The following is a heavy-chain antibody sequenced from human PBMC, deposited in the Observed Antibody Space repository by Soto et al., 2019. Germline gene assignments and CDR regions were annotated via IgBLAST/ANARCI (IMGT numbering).Heavy chain of an antibody. CDR1: GFTFSSYA. Sequence: GGSLRLSCAASGFTFSSYAMHWVRQAPGKGLEWVAVISYDGSNKYYADSVKGRFTISRDNSKNTLYLQMSSLRAEDTAVYYCARESQDHSSSWYAHWGQGTLVTVSS. CDR2: ISYDGSNK. D-gene: IGHD6-13*01. CDR3: ARESQDHSSSWYAH. V-gene: IGHV3-30-3*01. J-gene: IGHJ5*02.